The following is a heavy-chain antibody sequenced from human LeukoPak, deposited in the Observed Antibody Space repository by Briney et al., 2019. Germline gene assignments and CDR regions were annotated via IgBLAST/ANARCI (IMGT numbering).Heavy chain of an antibody. V-gene: IGHV3-30*03. D-gene: IGHD2-21*02. CDR3: ARDKRHLVVVTSPDSYFDY. J-gene: IGHJ4*02. CDR1: GFRFSSSG. Sequence: GGSLRLSCAASGFRFSSSGMHWVRQAPGKGLDWVAVLSYDGSNKYYADSVKGRFTISRDNSKNTLYLQMNSLRADDSAVYYCARDKRHLVVVTSPDSYFDYWGQGTLVSVSS. CDR2: LSYDGSNK.